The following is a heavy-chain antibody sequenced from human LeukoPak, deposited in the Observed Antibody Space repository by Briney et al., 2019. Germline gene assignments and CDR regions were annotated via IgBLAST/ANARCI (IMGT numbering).Heavy chain of an antibody. CDR2: INPSGGST. J-gene: IGHJ4*02. V-gene: IGHV1-46*01. CDR3: ARVRQQLVDY. Sequence: ASVKVSCKASGYTLTSYYMHWVRQAPGQGLEWMGVINPSGGSTSYAQNFQGRVTMTRDTSTSTVCMELSSLRSEDTAVYYCARVRQQLVDYWGQGTLVTVSS. CDR1: GYTLTSYY. D-gene: IGHD6-13*01.